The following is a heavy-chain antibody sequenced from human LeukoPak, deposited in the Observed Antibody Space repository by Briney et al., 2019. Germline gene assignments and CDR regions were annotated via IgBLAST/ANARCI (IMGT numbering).Heavy chain of an antibody. D-gene: IGHD1-1*01. J-gene: IGHJ4*02. CDR2: ISGSGGSR. CDR1: GFTFGSYG. Sequence: PGGSLRLSCAASGFTFGSYGMSWVRQAPGKGLAWVSAISGSGGSRNYADSVKGRFTIARDNSKNTLYLQMNSLRGEDTAVYYCAKDLVNDDGPEYWGQGTLVTVSS. V-gene: IGHV3-23*01. CDR3: AKDLVNDDGPEY.